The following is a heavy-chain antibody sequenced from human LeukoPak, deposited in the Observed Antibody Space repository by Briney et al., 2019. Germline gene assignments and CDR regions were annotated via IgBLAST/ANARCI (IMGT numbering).Heavy chain of an antibody. Sequence: GGSLRLSCAASGFIFSNYGMNWVRQAPGKGLEWASVISGSGDTTYYADSVKGRFTISRDNSKNTLYLQMNSLRAEDTAVYYCAKGLYSGFDYWGQGTLVTVSS. CDR1: GFIFSNYG. J-gene: IGHJ4*02. D-gene: IGHD5-12*01. CDR2: ISGSGDTT. CDR3: AKGLYSGFDY. V-gene: IGHV3-23*01.